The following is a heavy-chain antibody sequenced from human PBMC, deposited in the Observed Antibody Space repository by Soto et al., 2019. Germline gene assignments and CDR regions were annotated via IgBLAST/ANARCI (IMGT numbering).Heavy chain of an antibody. CDR3: ARDRELVWLVGATTFDY. D-gene: IGHD1-26*01. CDR2: ISAYNGNT. V-gene: IGHV1-18*01. J-gene: IGHJ4*02. CDR1: GYTFTSYG. Sequence: QVQLVQSGAEVKKPGASVKVSCKASGYTFTSYGISWVRQAPGQGLEWMGWISAYNGNTNYAQKLQGRGTMTTDTSTSTAHMELRSLRTDDTAVYYCARDRELVWLVGATTFDYWGQGTLVTVSS.